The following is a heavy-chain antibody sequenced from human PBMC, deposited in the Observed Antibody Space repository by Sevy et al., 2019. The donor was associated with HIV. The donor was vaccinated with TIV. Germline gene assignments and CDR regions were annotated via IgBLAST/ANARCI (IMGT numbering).Heavy chain of an antibody. D-gene: IGHD5-18*01. CDR1: GFTFSSYW. CDR2: IKQDGSEK. J-gene: IGHJ4*02. Sequence: GGSLRLSCAASGFTFSSYWMSWVRQAPGKGLEWVANIKQDGSEKYYVDSVKGRFTISRDNAKNSLYLQMNSLRAEDTAEYYCARGYSNLRGYSYGTYYFDYWGQGTLVTVSS. V-gene: IGHV3-7*04. CDR3: ARGYSNLRGYSYGTYYFDY.